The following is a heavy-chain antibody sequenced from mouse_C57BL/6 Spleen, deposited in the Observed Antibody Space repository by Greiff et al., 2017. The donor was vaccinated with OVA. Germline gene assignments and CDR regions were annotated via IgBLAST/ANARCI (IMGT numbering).Heavy chain of an antibody. CDR2: IDPEDGDT. CDR1: GFNIKDYY. D-gene: IGHD1-1*01. Sequence: VQLQQSGAELVRPGASVKLSCTASGFNIKDYYMHWVKQRPEQCLEWIGRIDPEDGDTEYAPKFQGKATMTADTSSNTAYLQLSSLTSEDTAVYYCTTYYGSSWFAYWGQGTLVTVSA. J-gene: IGHJ3*01. V-gene: IGHV14-1*01. CDR3: TTYYGSSWFAY.